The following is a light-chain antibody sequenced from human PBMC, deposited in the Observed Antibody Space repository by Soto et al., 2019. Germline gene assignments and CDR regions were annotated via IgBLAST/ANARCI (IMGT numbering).Light chain of an antibody. CDR2: ATS. V-gene: IGKV3-11*01. Sequence: EILLTQSPDTLSLSPGERATLSCRASQSVTNNLAWYQQKPGQAPRLLIFATSHRATDIPTRFSGSGSETDFTLTISSLEPEEFAVYYCQQRSDWPPSLTFGGGTKVDIK. CDR3: QQRSDWPPSLT. J-gene: IGKJ4*01. CDR1: QSVTNN.